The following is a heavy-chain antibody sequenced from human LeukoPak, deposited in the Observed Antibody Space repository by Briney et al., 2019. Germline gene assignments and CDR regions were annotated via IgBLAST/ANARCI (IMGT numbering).Heavy chain of an antibody. Sequence: EASVKVSCKASGYTFTSYYMHWVRQAPGQGLEWMGIINPSGGSTSYAQKFQGRVTMTRDTSTSTVYMELSSLRSEDTAVYYCAREIKGCSGGSCYSGAGSYNWLDPWGQGTLVTVSS. CDR1: GYTFTSYY. CDR3: AREIKGCSGGSCYSGAGSYNWLDP. D-gene: IGHD2-15*01. CDR2: INPSGGST. J-gene: IGHJ5*02. V-gene: IGHV1-46*01.